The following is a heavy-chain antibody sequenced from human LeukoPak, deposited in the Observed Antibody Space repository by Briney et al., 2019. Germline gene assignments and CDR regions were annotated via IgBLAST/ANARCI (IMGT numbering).Heavy chain of an antibody. CDR1: GFTFSDYY. D-gene: IGHD4-17*01. Sequence: GGSLRLSCAASGFTFSDYYMSWIRQAPGKGLEWVSYISSSGSTIYYADSVKGRFTISRDNAKNSLYLQMNSLRAEDTAVYYCARAIERNGDPSTYYYYYGMDVWGQGTTVTVSS. CDR3: ARAIERNGDPSTYYYYYGMDV. V-gene: IGHV3-11*01. CDR2: ISSSGSTI. J-gene: IGHJ6*02.